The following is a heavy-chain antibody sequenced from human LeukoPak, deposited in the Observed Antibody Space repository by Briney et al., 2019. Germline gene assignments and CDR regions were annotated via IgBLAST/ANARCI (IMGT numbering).Heavy chain of an antibody. J-gene: IGHJ5*01. CDR3: ARGLHWNDFNWFDS. D-gene: IGHD1-1*01. V-gene: IGHV3-74*01. CDR1: GFTFTNCW. CDR2: IQTDGST. Sequence: GGSLRLSCAASGFTFTNCWMNWVRQTPGKGLMWVSRIQTDGSTRYAESVKGRFTISRDNAKNTVYLQMNTLSAEDTAIYYCARGLHWNDFNWFDSWGQGTLVTVSS.